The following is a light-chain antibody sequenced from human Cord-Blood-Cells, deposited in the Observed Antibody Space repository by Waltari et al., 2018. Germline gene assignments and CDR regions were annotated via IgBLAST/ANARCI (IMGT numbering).Light chain of an antibody. Sequence: DIQMTQSPSPLSASVGDRVTITCQASQDISNYLNWYQQKPVKAPKLLIYDASNLEPGVPSRFSVSVAGTDFTFTISSLQPEDIATYYCQQYYNRPLTFGGGTKVEIK. CDR3: QQYYNRPLT. V-gene: IGKV1-33*01. J-gene: IGKJ4*01. CDR1: QDISNY. CDR2: DAS.